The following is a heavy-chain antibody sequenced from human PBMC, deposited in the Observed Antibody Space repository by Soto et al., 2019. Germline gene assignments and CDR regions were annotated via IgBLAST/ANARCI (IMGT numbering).Heavy chain of an antibody. CDR1: GGSINSYY. CDR2: IFYSGRSGST. CDR3: AKTALGWLDP. D-gene: IGHD2-21*02. Sequence: SETLSLTCSVSGGSINSYYWSWIRQPPGKGLEWIGYIFYSGRSGSTNYNPSLKSRVTISVDTSKNQFSLKVSSVTAADTAVYYCAKTALGWLDPWGQGTLVTVSS. V-gene: IGHV4-59*01. J-gene: IGHJ5*02.